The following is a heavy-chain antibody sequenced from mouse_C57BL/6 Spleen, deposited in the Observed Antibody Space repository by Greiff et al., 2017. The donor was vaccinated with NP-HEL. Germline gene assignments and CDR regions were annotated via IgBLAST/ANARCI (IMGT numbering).Heavy chain of an antibody. Sequence: EVQLQQSGPVLVKPGASVKMSCKASGYTFTDYYMNWVKQSHGKSLEWIGVINPYNGGTSYNQKFKGKATLTVDKSSSTAYMELNSLTSEDSAVYYCARGPYYYGSSGDYYFDYWGQGTTLTVSS. J-gene: IGHJ2*01. CDR2: INPYNGGT. CDR3: ARGPYYYGSSGDYYFDY. V-gene: IGHV1-19*01. D-gene: IGHD1-1*01. CDR1: GYTFTDYY.